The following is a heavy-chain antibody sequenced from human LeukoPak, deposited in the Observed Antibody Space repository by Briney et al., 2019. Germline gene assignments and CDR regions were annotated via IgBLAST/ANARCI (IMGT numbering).Heavy chain of an antibody. V-gene: IGHV4-4*07. CDR3: ARASFGGYYDSSGYLYYYDYYTDV. CDR2: IYTSGST. J-gene: IGHJ6*03. Sequence: SETLSLTCTVSGGSISSYYWSWIRQPAGKGLEWIGRIYTSGSTNYNPSLKSRVTMSVDTSKNQFSLKLSSVTAADTAVYYCARASFGGYYDSSGYLYYYDYYTDVWGKGTTVTVSS. D-gene: IGHD3-22*01. CDR1: GGSISSYY.